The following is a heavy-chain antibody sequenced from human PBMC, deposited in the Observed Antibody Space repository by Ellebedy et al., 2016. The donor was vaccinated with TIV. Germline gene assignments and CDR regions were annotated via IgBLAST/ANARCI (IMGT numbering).Heavy chain of an antibody. CDR1: GFTFSSYA. CDR2: ISYDGSNK. Sequence: GGSLRLXXAASGFTFSSYAMHWVRQAPGKRLEWVAVISYDGSNKYYADSVKGRFTISRDNSKNTLYLQMNSLRAEDTAVYYCARDLYYYDSSGYYGRAGAFDIWGQGTMVTVSS. J-gene: IGHJ3*02. D-gene: IGHD3-22*01. V-gene: IGHV3-30-3*01. CDR3: ARDLYYYDSSGYYGRAGAFDI.